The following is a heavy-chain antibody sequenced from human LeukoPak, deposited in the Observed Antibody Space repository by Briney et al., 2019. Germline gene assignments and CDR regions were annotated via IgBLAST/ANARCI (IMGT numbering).Heavy chain of an antibody. Sequence: SQTLSLTCAISGDSLSSNSVAWNWIRQSPSRGLEWLGRTYYRSKWNNNYAISVKSRITINPDTSKNQFSLQLNSVTPEDTGVYYCARARGYFDLWGRGTLVTVSS. D-gene: IGHD3-10*01. V-gene: IGHV6-1*01. CDR2: TYYRSKWNN. CDR3: ARARGYFDL. CDR1: GDSLSSNSVA. J-gene: IGHJ2*01.